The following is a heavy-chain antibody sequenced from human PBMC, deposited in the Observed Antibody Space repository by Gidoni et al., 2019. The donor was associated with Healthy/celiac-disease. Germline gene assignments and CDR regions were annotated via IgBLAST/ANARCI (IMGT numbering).Heavy chain of an antibody. CDR1: DGTFRSDA. Sequence: QVQLVQSGADVQKPGSSVKVSCQTSDGTFRSDAISWVRQAPGQGLEWMGGIIPIFGTANYAQKFQGRVTITADKSTSTAYMELSSLRSEDTAVYYCASSLGVVVAATPGDWGQGTLVTVSS. J-gene: IGHJ4*02. V-gene: IGHV1-69*06. D-gene: IGHD2-15*01. CDR3: ASSLGVVVAATPGD. CDR2: IIPIFGTA.